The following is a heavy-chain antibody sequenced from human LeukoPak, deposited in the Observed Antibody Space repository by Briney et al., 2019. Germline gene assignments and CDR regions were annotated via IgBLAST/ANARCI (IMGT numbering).Heavy chain of an antibody. J-gene: IGHJ4*02. V-gene: IGHV3-33*06. CDR2: IWYDGSNK. Sequence: GGSLRLSCAASGFTFSSYGMHWVRQAPGKGLEWAAVIWYDGSNKYYADSVKGRFTISRDNSKNTLYLQMNSLRAEDTAVYYCAKDRGRGYSFDDYWGQGTLVTVSS. D-gene: IGHD5-18*01. CDR1: GFTFSSYG. CDR3: AKDRGRGYSFDDY.